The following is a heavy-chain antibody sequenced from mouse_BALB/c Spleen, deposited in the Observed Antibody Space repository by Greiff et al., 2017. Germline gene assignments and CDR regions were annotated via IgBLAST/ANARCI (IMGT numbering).Heavy chain of an antibody. CDR2: ISSGSSTI. D-gene: IGHD2-4*01. CDR1: GFTFSSFG. Sequence: DVMLVESGGGLVQPGGSRKLSCAASGFTFSSFGMHWVRQAPEKGLEWVAYISSGSSTIYYADTVKGRFTISRDNPKNTLFLQMTSLRSEDTAMYYCARGGDYDLFAYWGQGTLVTVSA. J-gene: IGHJ3*01. V-gene: IGHV5-17*02. CDR3: ARGGDYDLFAY.